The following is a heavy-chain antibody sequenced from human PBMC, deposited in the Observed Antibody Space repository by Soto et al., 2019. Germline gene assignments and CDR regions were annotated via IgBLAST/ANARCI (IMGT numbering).Heavy chain of an antibody. V-gene: IGHV3-7*05. D-gene: IGHD3-22*01. J-gene: IGHJ1*01. Sequence: GGSLRLSCSASGFIFSSYWMSWLRQAPGKGLEWVASMNEYGSERYYVDSVKGRFTISRDNAKNSLYLEMNSLRAEDTAVYYCARARRTESHYDSSGYTAEYFQYWGQGTLVTVSS. CDR3: ARARRTESHYDSSGYTAEYFQY. CDR2: MNEYGSER. CDR1: GFIFSSYW.